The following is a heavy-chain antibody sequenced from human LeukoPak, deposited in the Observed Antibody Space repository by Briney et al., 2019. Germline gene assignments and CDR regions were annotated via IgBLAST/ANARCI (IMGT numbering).Heavy chain of an antibody. Sequence: GRSLRLSCAASGFTFSSYGMHWVRQAPGKGLEWVAVISYDGSNKYYADSVKGRFTISRDNSKNTLYLQMNSLRAEDTAAYYCAKMTTRSLEICYWGQGTLVTVSS. CDR1: GFTFSSYG. CDR3: AKMTTRSLEICY. D-gene: IGHD1-14*01. V-gene: IGHV3-30*18. CDR2: ISYDGSNK. J-gene: IGHJ4*02.